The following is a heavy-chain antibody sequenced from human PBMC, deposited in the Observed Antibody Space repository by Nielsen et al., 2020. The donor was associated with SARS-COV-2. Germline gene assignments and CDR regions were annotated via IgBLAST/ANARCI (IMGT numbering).Heavy chain of an antibody. Sequence: SETLSLTCTVSGGSISSSSYYWGWIRQPPGKGLEWIGEIYHSGSTNYNPSLKSRVTISVDKSKNQFSLKLSSVTAADTAVYYCARDSAVTTSGWFDPWGQGTLVTVSS. D-gene: IGHD4-17*01. CDR2: IYHSGST. CDR3: ARDSAVTTSGWFDP. V-gene: IGHV4-39*07. J-gene: IGHJ5*02. CDR1: GGSISSSSYY.